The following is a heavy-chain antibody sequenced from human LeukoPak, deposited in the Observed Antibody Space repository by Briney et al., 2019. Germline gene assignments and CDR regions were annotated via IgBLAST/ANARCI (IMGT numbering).Heavy chain of an antibody. CDR2: TSGSGGST. CDR3: AKEYDLIAVAYLFDP. D-gene: IGHD6-19*01. J-gene: IGHJ5*02. CDR1: GFMFSSYG. V-gene: IGHV3-23*01. Sequence: GGSLRLPCAASGFMFSSYGMHWVRQAPGKGLEWVSATSGSGGSTYYADSVKGRFTISRDNSKNTLYLQMNSLRAEDTAVYYCAKEYDLIAVAYLFDPWGQGTLVTVSS.